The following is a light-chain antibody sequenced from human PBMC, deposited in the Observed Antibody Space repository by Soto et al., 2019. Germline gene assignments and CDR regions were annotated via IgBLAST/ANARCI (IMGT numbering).Light chain of an antibody. V-gene: IGLV1-40*01. CDR1: SSNIRAGYD. Sequence: QSVLTQPPSVSGAPGQRVTISCTGSSSNIRAGYDVHWYQQLPGTAPKLLIYGNSNRPSGVPDRFSGSKSGTSASLAITGLQAEDEADYYCQSYDSSLSGYVFGPGTKLTVL. CDR3: QSYDSSLSGYV. J-gene: IGLJ1*01. CDR2: GNS.